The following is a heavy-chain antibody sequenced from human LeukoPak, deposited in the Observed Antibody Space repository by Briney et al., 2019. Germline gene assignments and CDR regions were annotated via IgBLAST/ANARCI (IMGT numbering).Heavy chain of an antibody. D-gene: IGHD3-10*01. Sequence: PSETLSLTCTVSGDSISGHYWSWIRQPPGKGLEWIGYIYYSGSTNYNPSLKSRVTISVDTSKNQFSLKLSSVTAADTAVYYCARDLLVRGVIPGRWFDPWGQGTLVTVSS. CDR3: ARDLLVRGVIPGRWFDP. J-gene: IGHJ5*02. CDR1: GDSISGHY. V-gene: IGHV4-59*11. CDR2: IYYSGST.